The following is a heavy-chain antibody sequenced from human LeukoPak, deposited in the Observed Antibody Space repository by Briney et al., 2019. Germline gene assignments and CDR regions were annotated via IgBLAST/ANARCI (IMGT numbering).Heavy chain of an antibody. CDR1: EFTFSNYG. CDR2: ISYDGSNK. J-gene: IGHJ4*02. CDR3: AKADYSGIYYGFDY. V-gene: IGHV3-30*18. Sequence: GGSLRLSCAASEFTFSNYGMHWVRQAPGKGLEWVAVISYDGSNKDYADSVKGRFTISRDNSKNTVYLQMNSLRTEDTAVYYCAKADYSGIYYGFDYCGQGTLVTVSS. D-gene: IGHD1-26*01.